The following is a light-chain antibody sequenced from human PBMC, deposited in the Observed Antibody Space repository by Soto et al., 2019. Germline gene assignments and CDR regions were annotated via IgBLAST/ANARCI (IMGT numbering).Light chain of an antibody. CDR2: EVS. J-gene: IGLJ2*01. CDR3: SSYTSSSTLL. V-gene: IGLV2-14*01. CDR1: SSDVGGYNY. Sequence: QSALTQPASVSGSPGQSITISCTGTSSDVGGYNYVSWYQQHPGKAPKLMIYEVSNRPSGVSNRFSGSKSGNTASLTISGLQAEDDADYYCSSYTSSSTLLFGGGTQLTVL.